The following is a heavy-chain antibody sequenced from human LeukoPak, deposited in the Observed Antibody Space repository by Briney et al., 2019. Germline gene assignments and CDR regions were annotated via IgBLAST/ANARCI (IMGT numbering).Heavy chain of an antibody. CDR2: IIPIFGTA. CDR1: GGTFSSYA. V-gene: IGHV1-69*05. Sequence: RASVKVSCKASGGTFSSYAISWVRQAPGQGLEWMGGIIPIFGTANYAQKFQGRVTITTVESTSTAYMELSSLRSEDTAVYYCARGVGYYGDLDYWGQGTLVTVSS. D-gene: IGHD4-17*01. CDR3: ARGVGYYGDLDY. J-gene: IGHJ4*02.